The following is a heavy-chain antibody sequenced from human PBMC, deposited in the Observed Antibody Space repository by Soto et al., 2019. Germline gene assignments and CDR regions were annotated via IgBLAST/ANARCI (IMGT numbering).Heavy chain of an antibody. CDR1: GDSISGGYA. D-gene: IGHD3-10*01. CDR2: IYHSGNT. J-gene: IGHJ4*02. Sequence: QMQLQESGSGLVKPSQTLSLTCVVSGDSISGGYAWSWIRQPPGKGLEWIGYIYHSGNTNYNPSLKSRVTISLDKAKNQFSLRLISVTAADTAVYFCASPGASGTNPFDFWGQGTLVTV. V-gene: IGHV4-30-2*01. CDR3: ASPGASGTNPFDF.